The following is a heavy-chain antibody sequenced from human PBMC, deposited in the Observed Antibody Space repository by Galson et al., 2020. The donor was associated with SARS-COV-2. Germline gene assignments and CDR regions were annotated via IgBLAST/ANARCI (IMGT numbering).Heavy chain of an antibody. V-gene: IGHV1-46*01. Sequence: ASVKVSCKASGYTFTSYYMHWVRQAPGQGLEWMGIINPSGGSPSYAQKFQGRVTMTRDTSTSTVYMELSSLRSEDTAVYYCARAGVGIVVVVAAPTYAFDIWGQGTMVTVSS. D-gene: IGHD2-15*01. J-gene: IGHJ3*02. CDR1: GYTFTSYY. CDR2: INPSGGSP. CDR3: ARAGVGIVVVVAAPTYAFDI.